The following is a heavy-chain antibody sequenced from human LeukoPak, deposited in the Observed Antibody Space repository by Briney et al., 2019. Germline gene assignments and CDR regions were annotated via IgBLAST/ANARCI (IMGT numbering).Heavy chain of an antibody. J-gene: IGHJ4*02. Sequence: ASVKVSCKASGYTFTGYYMHWVRQAPGQGLEWMGWINPNSGGTNYAQKFQGRVTMTRDTSISTAYMELSRLRSDDTAVYYCARSATKTSCYTCSGFDYWAREPWSPSPQ. V-gene: IGHV1-2*02. CDR1: GYTFTGYY. CDR2: INPNSGGT. D-gene: IGHD2-2*02. CDR3: ARSATKTSCYTCSGFDY.